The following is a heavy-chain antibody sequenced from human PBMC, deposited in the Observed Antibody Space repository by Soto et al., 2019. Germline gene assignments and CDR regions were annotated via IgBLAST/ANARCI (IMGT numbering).Heavy chain of an antibody. CDR1: GGSISSFY. D-gene: IGHD3-10*01. CDR2: IYYSGST. J-gene: IGHJ6*03. CDR3: ASSLLWFGARGYYYYYMDV. Sequence: SETLSLTCTVSGGSISSFYWSWIRQHPGKGLEWIGYIYYSGSTNYNPSLKSRVTISVDTSKNQFSLKLSSVTAADTAVNYWASSLLWFGARGYYYYYMDVWGKGTTVTVSS. V-gene: IGHV4-59*08.